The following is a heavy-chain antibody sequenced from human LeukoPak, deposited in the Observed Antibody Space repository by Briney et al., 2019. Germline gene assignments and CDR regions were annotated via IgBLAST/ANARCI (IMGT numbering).Heavy chain of an antibody. J-gene: IGHJ3*02. D-gene: IGHD3-10*01. CDR2: VYSSGNT. CDR3: ARHPRSSAGAYDI. V-gene: IGHV4-59*08. Sequence: SETLSLTCTASGGSISGYSCSWVRQPPGKEMEWICYVYSSGNTNYNPSLKRRVTLSVDTSKNQFSLKLVSVTAADTAVYYCARHPRSSAGAYDIWGQGTMVTVSS. CDR1: GGSISGYS.